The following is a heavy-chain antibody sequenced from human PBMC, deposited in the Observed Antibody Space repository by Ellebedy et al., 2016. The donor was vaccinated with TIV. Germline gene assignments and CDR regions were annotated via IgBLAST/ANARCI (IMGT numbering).Heavy chain of an antibody. J-gene: IGHJ4*02. D-gene: IGHD6-19*01. CDR2: INHSGST. Sequence: MPSETLSLTCPVSGCSISRGGYYWSRIRQHPGKGLEWIGEINHSGSTNYNPSPKSRVTISVDTSKNQFSLKLSSVTAADTAVYCCARPAVAGPLVYWGQGTLVTVSS. CDR3: ARPAVAGPLVY. V-gene: IGHV4-34*01. CDR1: GCSISRGGYY.